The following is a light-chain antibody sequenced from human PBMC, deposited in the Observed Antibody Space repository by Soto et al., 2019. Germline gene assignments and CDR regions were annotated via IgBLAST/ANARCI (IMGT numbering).Light chain of an antibody. CDR2: GAS. Sequence: EIVMTQSPATLSVSPGERATLSCRASQSVNSNLAWYQQTPGQAPRLLIYGASTRATGIPARFSGSGSGTEFTLSISSLQSEDFAGYYCQQYNDWPPWTFGQGTKVEIK. J-gene: IGKJ1*01. CDR3: QQYNDWPPWT. V-gene: IGKV3-15*01. CDR1: QSVNSN.